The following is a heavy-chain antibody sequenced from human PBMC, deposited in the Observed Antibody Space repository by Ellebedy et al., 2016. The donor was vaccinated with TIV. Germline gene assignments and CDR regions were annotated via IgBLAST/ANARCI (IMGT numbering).Heavy chain of an antibody. CDR3: AKSSDRHPLEY. D-gene: IGHD6-19*01. Sequence: GGSLRLSCAASGFTFSSAWMNWVRQAPGKGLEWVAFIRDDRDGSRTHYGDSVKGRFTVSRDNSKNTLYLQVNNLRDEDTAVYYCAKSSDRHPLEYWGQGLLVTVSS. CDR1: GFTFSSAW. CDR2: IRDDRDGSRT. V-gene: IGHV3-23*03. J-gene: IGHJ4*02.